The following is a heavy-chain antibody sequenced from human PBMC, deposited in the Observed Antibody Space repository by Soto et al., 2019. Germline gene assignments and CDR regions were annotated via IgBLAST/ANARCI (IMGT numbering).Heavy chain of an antibody. V-gene: IGHV1-18*04. CDR2: ISAYNGNT. J-gene: IGHJ4*02. CDR3: ARGGTIWFGELPTDY. D-gene: IGHD3-10*01. CDR1: GYTFTSYG. Sequence: ASVKVSFKASGYTFTSYGISWVRQAPGQGLEWMGWISAYNGNTNYAQKLQGRVTMTTDTSTSTAYMELRSLRSDDTAVYYCARGGTIWFGELPTDYWGQGTLVTVSS.